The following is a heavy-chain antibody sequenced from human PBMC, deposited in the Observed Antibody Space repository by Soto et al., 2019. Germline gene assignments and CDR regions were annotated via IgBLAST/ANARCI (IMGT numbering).Heavy chain of an antibody. D-gene: IGHD5-18*01. CDR2: ISGSGGST. Sequence: PGGSLRLSCAASGFTFSSYAMSWVRQAPGKGLEWVSAISGSGGSTYYADSVKGRFTISRDNSKNTLYLQMNSLRAEDTAVYYYAKDLGGYSYGYGFGYWGQGTLVTVSS. J-gene: IGHJ4*02. V-gene: IGHV3-23*01. CDR1: GFTFSSYA. CDR3: AKDLGGYSYGYGFGY.